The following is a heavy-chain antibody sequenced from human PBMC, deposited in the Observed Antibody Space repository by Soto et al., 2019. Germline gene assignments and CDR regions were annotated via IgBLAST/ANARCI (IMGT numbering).Heavy chain of an antibody. Sequence: PSETLSLTCTVSGGSISSGGKYWSWIRQHPGKGLEWIGYIYYSGSTYYNPSLKSRVTISVDTSKNQFSLKLSSVTAADTAVYYCANDGGSSWYNFDYWGQGTLVTVSS. CDR3: ANDGGSSWYNFDY. J-gene: IGHJ4*02. D-gene: IGHD6-13*01. CDR2: IYYSGST. V-gene: IGHV4-31*03. CDR1: GGSISSGGKY.